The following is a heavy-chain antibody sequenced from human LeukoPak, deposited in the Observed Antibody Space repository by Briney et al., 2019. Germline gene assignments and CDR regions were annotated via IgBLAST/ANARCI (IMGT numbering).Heavy chain of an antibody. V-gene: IGHV1-18*01. CDR3: ARVYGDIVLMVYAISDY. Sequence: ASVKVSCKASGYTFTSNGISWVRQAPGQGLEWMGWISAYNGNTNYAQKLQGRVTMTTDTSTSTAYMELRSLRSDDTAVYYCARVYGDIVLMVYAISDYWGQGTLVTVSS. CDR1: GYTFTSNG. CDR2: ISAYNGNT. D-gene: IGHD2-8*01. J-gene: IGHJ4*02.